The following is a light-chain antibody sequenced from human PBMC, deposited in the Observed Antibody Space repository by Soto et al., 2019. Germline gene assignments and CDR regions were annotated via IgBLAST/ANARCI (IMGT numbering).Light chain of an antibody. J-gene: IGKJ1*01. CDR2: DSS. CDR1: QSVSSN. Sequence: EVVITQPPTTLSVARPERATLSRRASQSVSSNLAWYQQKPGQAPRLLIYDSSTRTTGIPARFSGSGSGTEFTLTIDSLQSKDFAVYYCQQYNNWPRTFGQGTKVDIK. CDR3: QQYNNWPRT. V-gene: IGKV3-15*01.